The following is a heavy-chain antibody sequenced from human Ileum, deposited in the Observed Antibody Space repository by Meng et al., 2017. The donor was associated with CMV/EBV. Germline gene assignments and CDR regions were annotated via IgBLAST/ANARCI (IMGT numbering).Heavy chain of an antibody. V-gene: IGHV1-46*01. CDR3: ARDRTGLLYYYYHYGMDI. CDR2: INPRDGNT. Sequence: FSTYYIYWVRLAPGQGLEWMGRINPRDGNTNYAQNFRGRFTMTTDTSTSTVYMELSSLRSEDTAVYYCARDRTGLLYYYYHYGMDIWGQGTVVTVSS. D-gene: IGHD3-10*01. CDR1: FSTYY. J-gene: IGHJ6*02.